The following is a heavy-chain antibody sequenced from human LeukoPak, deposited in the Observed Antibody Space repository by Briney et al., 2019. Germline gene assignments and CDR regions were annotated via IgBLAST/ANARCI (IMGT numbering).Heavy chain of an antibody. CDR3: AGDSYGYFNYYYYMDV. J-gene: IGHJ6*03. CDR1: GGSISSYY. CDR2: IYTSGST. Sequence: PSETLSLTCTVSGGSISSYYWSWIRQPAGRGLEWIGRIYTSGSTNYNPSLKSRVTMSVDTSKNQFSLKLSSVTAADTAVYYCAGDSYGYFNYYYYMDVWGKGTTVTVSS. V-gene: IGHV4-4*07. D-gene: IGHD5-18*01.